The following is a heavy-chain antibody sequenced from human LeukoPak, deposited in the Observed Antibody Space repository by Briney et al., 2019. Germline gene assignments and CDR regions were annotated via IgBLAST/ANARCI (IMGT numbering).Heavy chain of an antibody. Sequence: GGSLRLSCAASGFTFSDYNMRWIRQAPGKGLEWVSSISRSGSTKYYADSVKGRFTISRDNSKNTLYLQMNSLRAEDTAVYYCARGAYLKTRGWDVYWGQGTLVTVSS. J-gene: IGHJ4*02. CDR1: GFTFSDYN. CDR3: ARGAYLKTRGWDVY. V-gene: IGHV3-11*04. CDR2: ISRSGSTK. D-gene: IGHD6-19*01.